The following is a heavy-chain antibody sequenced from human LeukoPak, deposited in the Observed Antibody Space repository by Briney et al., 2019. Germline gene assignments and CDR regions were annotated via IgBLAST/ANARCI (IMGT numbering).Heavy chain of an antibody. V-gene: IGHV4-4*07. CDR2: IYTSGST. Sequence: SETLSLTCTVSGGSLSSYYWNWIRQPAGKGLEWIGRIYTSGSTNYNPSLKSRVTISVDTSKNQFSLKLSSVTAADTAVYYCARDWSSDSSGYYIGWFDPWGQGTLVTVSS. CDR1: GGSLSSYY. CDR3: ARDWSSDSSGYYIGWFDP. J-gene: IGHJ5*02. D-gene: IGHD3-22*01.